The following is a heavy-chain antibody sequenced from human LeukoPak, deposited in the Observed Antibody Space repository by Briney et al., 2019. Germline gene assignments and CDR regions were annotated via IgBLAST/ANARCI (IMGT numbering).Heavy chain of an antibody. V-gene: IGHV1-8*01. CDR1: GYTFTSLD. J-gene: IGHJ4*02. CDR3: ARGVAAGVDF. Sequence: EASVKVSCKASGYTFTSLDVNWMRQAPGQGLEWMGWMSPNSGKTGYAQNFQGRVTMTRDASKSTAYMELSSLTSEDTAVYYCARGVAAGVDFWGQGTLITVSS. CDR2: MSPNSGKT. D-gene: IGHD6-13*01.